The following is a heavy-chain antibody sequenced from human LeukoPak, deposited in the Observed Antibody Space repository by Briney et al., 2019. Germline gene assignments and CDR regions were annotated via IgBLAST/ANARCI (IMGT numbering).Heavy chain of an antibody. CDR1: GGSISSNSYY. CDR2: IYYSENT. CDR3: SRLSYYNYYMDV. J-gene: IGHJ6*03. V-gene: IGHV4-39*01. Sequence: TSETLSLTCTVSGGSISSNSYYWAWIRQPPGKGLEWIGTIYYSENTYYNPSLKSRVTISIDTSKNQFSLKLSSVTAADTAVYYSSRLSYYNYYMDVWGKGTTVTVSS.